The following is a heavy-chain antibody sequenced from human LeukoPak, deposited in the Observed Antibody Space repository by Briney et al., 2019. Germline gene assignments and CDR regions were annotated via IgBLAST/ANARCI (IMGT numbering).Heavy chain of an antibody. Sequence: GGSLRLSCAASGFTFSSYAMHWVRQAPGKGLEWVAVISYDGSNKYYADSVKGRFTISRDNSKNTLYLQMNSLRAEDTAVYYCARHPNTAWLPYFDYWGQGTLVTVSS. J-gene: IGHJ4*02. D-gene: IGHD5-18*01. V-gene: IGHV3-30-3*01. CDR2: ISYDGSNK. CDR1: GFTFSSYA. CDR3: ARHPNTAWLPYFDY.